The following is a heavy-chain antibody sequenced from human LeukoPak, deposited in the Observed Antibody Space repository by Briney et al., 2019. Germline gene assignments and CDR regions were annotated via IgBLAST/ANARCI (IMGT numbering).Heavy chain of an antibody. Sequence: GESLKISCKGSGYSFTSYWIGWGRQMPGKGLEWMGIIYPGDSDTTYSPSFQGQVTMSVDKSITTAYREWSSLRASDTAMYYCARPSQLVVGGSIGLFDYWGRGTLVTVSS. CDR3: ARPSQLVVGGSIGLFDY. CDR2: IYPGDSDT. V-gene: IGHV5-51*01. J-gene: IGHJ4*02. CDR1: GYSFTSYW. D-gene: IGHD1-26*01.